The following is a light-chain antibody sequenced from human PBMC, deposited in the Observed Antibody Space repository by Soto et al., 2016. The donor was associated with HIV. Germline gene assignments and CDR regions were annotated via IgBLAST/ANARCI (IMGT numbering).Light chain of an antibody. Sequence: YVLTQSPSVSVAPGKTAKITCGGQNVENRRVHWYQQKAGQAPVLVVHDDSERPSGIPDRFSGSKSENTATLTINRVEAGDEADYYCQVGDSDTDYVIFGGGTKVTVL. J-gene: IGLJ2*01. V-gene: IGLV3-21*03. CDR3: QVGDSDTDYVI. CDR2: DDS. CDR1: NVENRR.